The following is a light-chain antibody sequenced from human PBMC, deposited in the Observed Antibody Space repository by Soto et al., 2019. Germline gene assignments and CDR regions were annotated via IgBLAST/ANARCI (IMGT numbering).Light chain of an antibody. CDR2: EGS. Sequence: QSVVTQPASVSGSPGQSMTISCTGTSSDVGSYNLVSWYQQHPGKAPKLMIYEGSKRPSGVSNRFSGSKSGNTASLTISGLQAEDEADYYCCSYAGSSTPYVFGTGTKVTVL. CDR1: SSDVGSYNL. CDR3: CSYAGSSTPYV. V-gene: IGLV2-23*01. J-gene: IGLJ1*01.